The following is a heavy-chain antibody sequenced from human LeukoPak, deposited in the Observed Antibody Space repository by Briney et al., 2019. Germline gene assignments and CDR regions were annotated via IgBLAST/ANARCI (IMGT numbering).Heavy chain of an antibody. CDR2: ISGSGGST. V-gene: IGHV3-23*01. CDR3: AKDGSYYDSSDLKN. D-gene: IGHD3-22*01. J-gene: IGHJ4*02. Sequence: GGSLRLSCAASGFTFSSYAMSWVRQAPGKGLEWVSAISGSGGSTYYADSVKGRFTISRDNSKNTLYLQMNSLRAEDTAVYYCAKDGSYYDSSDLKNWGQGTLVTVSS. CDR1: GFTFSSYA.